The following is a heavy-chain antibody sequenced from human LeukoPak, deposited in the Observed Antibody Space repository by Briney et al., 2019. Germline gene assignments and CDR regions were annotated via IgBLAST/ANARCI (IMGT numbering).Heavy chain of an antibody. J-gene: IGHJ4*02. CDR1: GFTFSSYG. D-gene: IGHD3-3*01. CDR2: IRYDGSNK. Sequence: PGGSLRLSCAASGFTFSSYGMHWVRQAPGKGLEWVAFIRYDGSNKYYADSVKGRFTISRDNSKNTLYLQMNSLRAEHKAVYYCAKDPTSNYYDFWSGYYEDYWGQGTLVTVSS. CDR3: AKDPTSNYYDFWSGYYEDY. V-gene: IGHV3-30*02.